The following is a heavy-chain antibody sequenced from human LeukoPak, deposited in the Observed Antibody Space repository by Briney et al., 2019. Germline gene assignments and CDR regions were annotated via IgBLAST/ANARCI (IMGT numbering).Heavy chain of an antibody. Sequence: PGGSLRLFCTASGFTFGRYAMHWVRQAPGKGLEWLGVISHDGVTEDYADSVRGRFTISRDTSENTLFLQMSSLRDEDTAVYYCAKVGEFCGGDCYFDYWGQGTLVTVSS. CDR2: ISHDGVTE. J-gene: IGHJ4*02. V-gene: IGHV3-30-3*01. CDR1: GFTFGRYA. CDR3: AKVGEFCGGDCYFDY. D-gene: IGHD2-21*02.